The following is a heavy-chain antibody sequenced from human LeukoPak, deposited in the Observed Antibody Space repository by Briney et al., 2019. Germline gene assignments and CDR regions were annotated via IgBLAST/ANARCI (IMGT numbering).Heavy chain of an antibody. Sequence: GGSLRLSCAASGFTVSSNYMSWVRQAPGKGLEWVAVIWYDGSNKYYADSVKGRFTISRDNSKNTLYLQMNSLRAEDTAVYYCARGERASFPSLDYWGQGTLVTVSS. CDR3: ARGERASFPSLDY. CDR2: IWYDGSNK. V-gene: IGHV3-33*08. CDR1: GFTVSSNY. D-gene: IGHD1-1*01. J-gene: IGHJ4*02.